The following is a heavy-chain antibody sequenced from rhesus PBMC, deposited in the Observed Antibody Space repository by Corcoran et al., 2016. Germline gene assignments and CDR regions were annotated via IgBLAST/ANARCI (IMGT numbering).Heavy chain of an antibody. CDR1: GYTFTSYY. V-gene: IGHV1S9*01. CDR3: ARGVKGYFDY. Sequence: QAQLVQSGAEVKKPGASVNLSCEASGYTFTSYYINWGRQAPGQGLGWMGWIDPNSGKTGCAQKFQGGVTMTRDTSTSTVYMEVGSLRSEDTAVYYCARGVKGYFDYWGQGVLVTVSS. J-gene: IGHJ4*01. CDR2: IDPNSGKT.